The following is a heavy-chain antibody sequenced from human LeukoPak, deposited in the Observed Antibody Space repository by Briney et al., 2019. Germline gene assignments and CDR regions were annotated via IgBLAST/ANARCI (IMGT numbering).Heavy chain of an antibody. Sequence: GESLKISCKGSGYSFTSYWIGWVRQMPGKGLEWMGIIYPGDSDTRYSPSFQGQVTISADKSISTAYLQWSSLKASDTAMYYCARSLMELTGDDAFDIWGQGTMVTVSS. J-gene: IGHJ3*02. CDR1: GYSFTSYW. CDR3: ARSLMELTGDDAFDI. V-gene: IGHV5-51*01. D-gene: IGHD7-27*01. CDR2: IYPGDSDT.